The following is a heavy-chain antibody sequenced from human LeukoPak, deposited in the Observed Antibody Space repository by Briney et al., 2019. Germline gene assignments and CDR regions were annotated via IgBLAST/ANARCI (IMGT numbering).Heavy chain of an antibody. J-gene: IGHJ4*02. D-gene: IGHD6-19*01. V-gene: IGHV3-11*05. CDR1: GFTFSDYY. Sequence: GGSLRLSCAASGFTFSDYYMSWVRQAPGKGLEWPSYISSSSSYTNSADSVKGRFTISRDNAKNSLYMQMNSLRAEYTAMYYCARDLSRGKSGWYDYWGQGTLVTVSS. CDR2: ISSSSSYT. CDR3: ARDLSRGKSGWYDY.